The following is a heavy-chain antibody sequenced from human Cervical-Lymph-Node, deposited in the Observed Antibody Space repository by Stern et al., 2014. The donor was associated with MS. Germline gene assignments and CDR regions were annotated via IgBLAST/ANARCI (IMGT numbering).Heavy chain of an antibody. CDR2: CSSGGHLI. D-gene: IGHD3-10*01. CDR3: ARGLGSYDDS. Sequence: VQLVESGGRLVKPGGSLRLSCAASGFTFPDYYMTWIRQAPGRGLEWLSYCSSGGHLIPYADSVRGRFTIARDNAKNSLFLQMNSLSVEDTAVYFCARGLGSYDDSWGQGTLVTVSS. CDR1: GFTFPDYY. J-gene: IGHJ5*01. V-gene: IGHV3-11*01.